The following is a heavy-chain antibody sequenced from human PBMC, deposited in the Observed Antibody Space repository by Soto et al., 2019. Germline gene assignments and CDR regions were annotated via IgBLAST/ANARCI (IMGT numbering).Heavy chain of an antibody. J-gene: IGHJ4*02. CDR2: INSDGNST. V-gene: IGHV3-74*01. D-gene: IGHD4-4*01. CDR1: GFTFSPFW. Sequence: EVQLVESGGGLVQPGGSLRLSCAASGFTFSPFWMHWVRQVPGKGPVWVSRINSDGNSTSYADSVKGRFTISRDNAKNTLYLQXNSLRAEDTAVYYCARGSNHFDYWGQGTLVTVSS. CDR3: ARGSNHFDY.